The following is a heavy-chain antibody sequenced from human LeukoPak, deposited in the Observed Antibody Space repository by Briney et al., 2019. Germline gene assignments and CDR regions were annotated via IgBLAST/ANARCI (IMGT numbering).Heavy chain of an antibody. D-gene: IGHD6-19*01. CDR3: ARASAVAGTRDY. Sequence: GGSLRLSCAASGFTFSSYWMSWVRQAPGKGLEWVGKIKEDGSDKYYVDCVKGRFTISRDNAKKSLYLQMTSLRAEDRAVYYCARASAVAGTRDYWGQGTLVTVSS. CDR2: IKEDGSDK. V-gene: IGHV3-7*01. J-gene: IGHJ4*02. CDR1: GFTFSSYW.